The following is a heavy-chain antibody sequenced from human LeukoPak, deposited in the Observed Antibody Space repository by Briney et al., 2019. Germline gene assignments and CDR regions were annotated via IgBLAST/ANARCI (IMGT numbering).Heavy chain of an antibody. CDR1: SGSFSGYY. Sequence: SETLSLTCAVYSGSFSGYYWSWIRQPPGKGLEWIGEINHSGSTNYNPSLKSRVTISVDTSKNQFSLKLSSVTAADTAVYYCARGRFLEWSNYYYYYGMDVWGQGTTVTVSS. J-gene: IGHJ6*02. CDR3: ARGRFLEWSNYYYYYGMDV. V-gene: IGHV4-34*01. D-gene: IGHD3-3*01. CDR2: INHSGST.